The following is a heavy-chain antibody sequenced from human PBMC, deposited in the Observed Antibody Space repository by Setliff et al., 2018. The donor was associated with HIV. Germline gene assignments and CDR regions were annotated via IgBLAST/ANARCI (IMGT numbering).Heavy chain of an antibody. J-gene: IGHJ4*02. Sequence: LRLSCAASGFTFSNYAMSWVRQAPGEGLEWVSAILSTGERTFYADSVKGRFTISRDNSKSTVYLQMNSLRAEDTAEYYCAKELAASGLGYFDSWGRGILVTVSS. D-gene: IGHD3-22*01. CDR2: ILSTGERT. CDR3: AKELAASGLGYFDS. CDR1: GFTFSNYA. V-gene: IGHV3-23*01.